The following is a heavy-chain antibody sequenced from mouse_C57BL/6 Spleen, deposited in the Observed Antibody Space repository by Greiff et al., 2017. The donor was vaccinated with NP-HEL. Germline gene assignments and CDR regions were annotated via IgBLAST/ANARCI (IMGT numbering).Heavy chain of an antibody. CDR3: ARHEETIYYGNYFDY. CDR2: FYPGSGSI. J-gene: IGHJ2*01. Sequence: VQVVESGAELVKPGASVKLSCKASGYTFTEYTIHWVKQRSGQGLEWIGWFYPGSGSIKYNEKFKDKATLTADKSSSTVYMELSRLTSEDSAVYFCARHEETIYYGNYFDYWGQGTTLTVSS. CDR1: GYTFTEYT. V-gene: IGHV1-62-2*01. D-gene: IGHD2-1*01.